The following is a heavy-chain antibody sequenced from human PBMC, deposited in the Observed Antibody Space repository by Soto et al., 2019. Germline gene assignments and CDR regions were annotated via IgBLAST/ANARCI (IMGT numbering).Heavy chain of an antibody. CDR1: GGSISSYY. V-gene: IGHV4-59*01. J-gene: IGHJ3*02. Sequence: QVQLQESGPGLVKPSETLSLTCTVSGGSISSYYWSWIRQPPGKGLEWIGYIYYSGSTNYNPSLKSRVTISVGTSKNQFSLKLSYVTAADTAVYYCARAQVHVSFAFDIWGQGTMVTVSS. D-gene: IGHD3-10*01. CDR2: IYYSGST. CDR3: ARAQVHVSFAFDI.